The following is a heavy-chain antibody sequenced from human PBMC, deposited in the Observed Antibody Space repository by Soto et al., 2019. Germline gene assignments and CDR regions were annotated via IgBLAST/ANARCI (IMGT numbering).Heavy chain of an antibody. D-gene: IGHD6-13*01. CDR3: GRYGDHWYRRFLDF. V-gene: IGHV1-18*01. J-gene: IGHJ4*02. CDR1: SHTFDTSG. Sequence: QSQLVQSGAEVREPGASVKVSCKDSSHTFDTSGFSWVRQAHGQGLEGMGWISPRRGHRNFARKTRTRVTLTADTATATVHMEMKGLISDDTAVYYGGRYGDHWYRRFLDFWGQGSLVTVSS. CDR2: ISPRRGHR.